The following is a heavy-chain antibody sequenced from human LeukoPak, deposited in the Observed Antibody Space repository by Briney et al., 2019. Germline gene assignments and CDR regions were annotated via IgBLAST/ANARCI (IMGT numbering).Heavy chain of an antibody. CDR2: MNPHSGGT. CDR1: GYTFTGYY. V-gene: IGHV1-2*02. CDR3: ARDFGVSTILGEDF. J-gene: IGHJ4*02. Sequence: ASVKVSCKASGYTFTGYYMHWVRQAPGQGLEWMGWMNPHSGGTNYAQNFQGRVTMTRDTSISTAYMELSGLRPDDTAVYFCARDFGVSTILGEDFWGQGTLVTVSS. D-gene: IGHD5/OR15-5a*01.